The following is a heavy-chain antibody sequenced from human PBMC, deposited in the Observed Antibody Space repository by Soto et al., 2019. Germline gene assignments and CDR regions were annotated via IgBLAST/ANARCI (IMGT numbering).Heavy chain of an antibody. J-gene: IGHJ4*02. CDR2: IYHSGST. CDR1: VYSISSGYY. D-gene: IGHD2-2*01. V-gene: IGHV4-38-2*01. Sequence: SETLSLTCAFSVYSISSGYYWGWIGQPPGEGLECIGTIYHSGSTYYNPSLKSRVTISVDTSKNQFSLKLSSVTAADTAVYYCARAHTPYYRSSMSCSYFEYLGQGTLVTVSS. CDR3: ARAHTPYYRSSMSCSYFEY.